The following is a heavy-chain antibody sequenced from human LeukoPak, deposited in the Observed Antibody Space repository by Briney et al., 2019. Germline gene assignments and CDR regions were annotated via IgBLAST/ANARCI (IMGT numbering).Heavy chain of an antibody. V-gene: IGHV1-69*04. D-gene: IGHD5-18*01. CDR1: GGTFISYA. CDR2: IIPILGIA. Sequence: SVKVSCKASGGTFISYAISWVRQAPGQGLEWMGRIIPILGIANYAQKFQGRVTITADKSTSTAYMELSSLRSEDTAVYYCARCNMGTAMVLRTFYFDYWGQGTLVTVSS. CDR3: ARCNMGTAMVLRTFYFDY. J-gene: IGHJ4*02.